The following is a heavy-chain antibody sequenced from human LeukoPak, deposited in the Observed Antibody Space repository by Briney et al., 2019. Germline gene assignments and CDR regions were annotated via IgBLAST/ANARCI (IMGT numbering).Heavy chain of an antibody. CDR1: GFTVSSSY. CDR3: ANYRSRYSGYEN. D-gene: IGHD1-26*01. J-gene: IGHJ4*02. Sequence: GGSLRLSCAASGFTVSSSYMSWVRQAPGKGLEWVSVTYSGGSTYFADSVKGRFTISRDSSKNTLFLQMNSLRAEDTAVYYCANYRSRYSGYENWGQGTLVTVPS. V-gene: IGHV3-66*01. CDR2: TYSGGST.